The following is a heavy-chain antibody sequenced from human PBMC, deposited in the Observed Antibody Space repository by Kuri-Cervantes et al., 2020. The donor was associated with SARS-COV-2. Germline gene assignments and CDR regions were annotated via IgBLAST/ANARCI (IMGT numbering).Heavy chain of an antibody. Sequence: GSLRLSCTVSGGSISSYYWSWIRQPPGKGLEWIGEINHSGSTNYNPSLKSRVTISVDTSKNQFSLKLSSVTAADTAVYYCARFSWYGITNGFDYWGQGTLVTVSS. CDR3: ARFSWYGITNGFDY. CDR1: GGSISSYY. CDR2: INHSGST. V-gene: IGHV4-34*01. J-gene: IGHJ4*02. D-gene: IGHD6-13*01.